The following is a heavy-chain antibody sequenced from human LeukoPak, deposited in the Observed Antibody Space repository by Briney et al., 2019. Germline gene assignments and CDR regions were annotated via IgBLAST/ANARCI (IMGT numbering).Heavy chain of an antibody. CDR1: GYTFTGYY. CDR2: INPNSGGT. J-gene: IGHJ4*02. D-gene: IGHD4-17*01. V-gene: IGHV1-2*02. Sequence: GASVKVSCKACGYTFTGYYMHWVRQAPGQGLEWMGWINPNSGGTNYAQKFQGRVTMTRDTSISTAYMELSRLRSDDTAVYYCAREEDYGDHWGYWGQGTLVTVSS. CDR3: AREEDYGDHWGY.